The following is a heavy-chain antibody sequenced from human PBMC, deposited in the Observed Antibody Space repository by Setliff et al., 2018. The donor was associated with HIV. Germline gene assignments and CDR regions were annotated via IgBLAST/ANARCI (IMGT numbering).Heavy chain of an antibody. Sequence: PGESLKISCKDSGSSFTSYWISWVRQVPGQGLEWLVIIYPVDSDTRYNPSVQGQVTISADKSISPTHLQWSSLKASDTAMYYCALSLIYESSNYYFDSWGQGTLVTV. J-gene: IGHJ4*02. CDR1: GSSFTSYW. CDR3: ALSLIYESSNYYFDS. CDR2: IYPVDSDT. D-gene: IGHD3-22*01. V-gene: IGHV5-51*01.